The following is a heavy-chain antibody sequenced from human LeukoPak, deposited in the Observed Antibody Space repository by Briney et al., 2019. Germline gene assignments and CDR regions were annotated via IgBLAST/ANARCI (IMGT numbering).Heavy chain of an antibody. Sequence: ASVKVSCKASGYTFTNYGIHWVRQAPGQGLEWMGWISAYNGNTKYAQNLQGGVTVTTDTSTSTAYMELRSLRSDDTAVYYCARGPLGAAFDSWGQGTLVTVSS. CDR2: ISAYNGNT. CDR1: GYTFTNYG. D-gene: IGHD3-16*01. CDR3: ARGPLGAAFDS. J-gene: IGHJ4*02. V-gene: IGHV1-18*01.